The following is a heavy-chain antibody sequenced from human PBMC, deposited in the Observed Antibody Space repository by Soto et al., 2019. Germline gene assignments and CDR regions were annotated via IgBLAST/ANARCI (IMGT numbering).Heavy chain of an antibody. V-gene: IGHV4-59*08. CDR3: ARVQHPAYFDN. Sequence: PSETLSLTCTVSGGSISSYYLSWIRQPPGKGLERIRYIYYSGSTNYNPSLKSRVTISVDTSKNQFSLHLSSVTPEDTAVYYGARVQHPAYFDNWGQGTPVTVSS. CDR2: IYYSGST. CDR1: GGSISSYY. J-gene: IGHJ4*02.